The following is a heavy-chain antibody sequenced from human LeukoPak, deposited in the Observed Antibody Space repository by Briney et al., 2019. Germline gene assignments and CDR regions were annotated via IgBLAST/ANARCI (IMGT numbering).Heavy chain of an antibody. J-gene: IGHJ4*02. CDR2: ISASGGNT. CDR3: AKKTWDSASWHFFDY. Sequence: PGGSLRLSCAASGFTFSSYAMSWVRQAPGKGLEWVSGISASGGNTYYADSVKGQFTISRDNSKNTLYLQMDSLRAEDTAVYYCAKKTWDSASWHFFDYWGQGTLVTVSS. V-gene: IGHV3-23*01. D-gene: IGHD6-13*01. CDR1: GFTFSSYA.